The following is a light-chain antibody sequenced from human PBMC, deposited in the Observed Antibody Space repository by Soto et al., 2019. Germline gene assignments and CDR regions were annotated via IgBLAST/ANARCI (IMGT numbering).Light chain of an antibody. CDR2: DTS. J-gene: IGKJ5*01. V-gene: IGKV3-11*01. CDR3: QQRANWRIT. CDR1: QSVSRS. Sequence: EIVLTQAPATILLSPGERATLYSRASQSVSRSLAGYQQKLGQAPRLLIYDTSNRATGIPARFSGSGSGTEFTLTISSLEPEDVEVYYCQQRANWRITFGQGTRLEI.